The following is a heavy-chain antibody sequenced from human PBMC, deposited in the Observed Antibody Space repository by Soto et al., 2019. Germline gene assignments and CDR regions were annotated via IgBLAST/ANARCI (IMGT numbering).Heavy chain of an antibody. CDR3: ARLVRTSVVVASFDP. J-gene: IGHJ5*02. Sequence: SQTLSLTCTVSGGSISSSSYYWGWIRQPPGKGLEWIGSIYYSGSTYYNPSLKSRVTISVDTSKNQFSLKLSSVTAADTAVYYCARLVRTSVVVASFDPWGQGTLVTVSS. D-gene: IGHD2-15*01. CDR2: IYYSGST. V-gene: IGHV4-39*01. CDR1: GGSISSSSYY.